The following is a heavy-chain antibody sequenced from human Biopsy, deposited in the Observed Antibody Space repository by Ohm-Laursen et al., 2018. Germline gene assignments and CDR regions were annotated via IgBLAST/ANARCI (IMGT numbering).Heavy chain of an antibody. CDR1: GYTFSDVP. J-gene: IGHJ3*01. CDR2: FDPEDDAK. D-gene: IGHD4/OR15-4a*01. CDR3: ATVKQPTYYLETRVLYST. Sequence: GASVKVSCKVSGYTFSDVPIHWVRQVPGKGLEWMGGFDPEDDAKIYPQKFQGRVIMTEDTFTDTAYMELSSLRYDDTAVYYCATVKQPTYYLETRVLYSTWGQGTMVTVSS. V-gene: IGHV1-24*01.